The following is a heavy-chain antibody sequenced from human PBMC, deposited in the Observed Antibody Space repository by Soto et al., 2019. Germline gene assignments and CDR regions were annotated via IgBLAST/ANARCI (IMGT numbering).Heavy chain of an antibody. V-gene: IGHV1-69*13. CDR1: GYTLTELS. J-gene: IGHJ6*03. CDR3: ARVKTFGGVTSDYYYYYMDV. Sequence: GASVKVSCKVSGYTLTELSMHWVRQAPGKGLEWMGGIIPIFGTANYAQKFQGRVTITADESTSTAYMELSSLRSEDTAVYYCARVKTFGGVTSDYYYYYMDVWGKGTTVTVSS. CDR2: IIPIFGTA. D-gene: IGHD3-16*01.